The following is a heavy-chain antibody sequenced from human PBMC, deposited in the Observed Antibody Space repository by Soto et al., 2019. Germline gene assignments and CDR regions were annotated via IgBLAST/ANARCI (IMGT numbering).Heavy chain of an antibody. CDR3: ARDEQQLVSYYYYGMDV. Sequence: EVQLVESGGGLVQPGGSLRLSCAASGFTFSRYWMSWVRQAPGKGLEWVANIKQDGSEKYYVDSVKGRFTISRDNAKNSLYLQMNSLRAEDTAVYYCARDEQQLVSYYYYGMDVWGQGTTVTVSS. CDR1: GFTFSRYW. J-gene: IGHJ6*02. D-gene: IGHD6-13*01. CDR2: IKQDGSEK. V-gene: IGHV3-7*05.